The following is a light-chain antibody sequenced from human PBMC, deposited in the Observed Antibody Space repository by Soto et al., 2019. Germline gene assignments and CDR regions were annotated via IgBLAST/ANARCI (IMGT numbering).Light chain of an antibody. CDR3: QPYSSSPS. J-gene: IGKJ5*01. CDR2: GAS. CDR1: QSVSTN. Sequence: EIVMTQSPITLSVSPGERATLSCRASQSVSTNLAWYQQKPVQVPSLLIYGASTRASGIPARFSGSGSGTEFTLTIGSLQSEDFAVYYCQPYSSSPSFGQGTRLENK. V-gene: IGKV3-15*01.